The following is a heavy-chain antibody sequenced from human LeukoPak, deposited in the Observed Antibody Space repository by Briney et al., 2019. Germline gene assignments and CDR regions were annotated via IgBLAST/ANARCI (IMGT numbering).Heavy chain of an antibody. CDR1: GFTFSSYG. V-gene: IGHV3-13*01. CDR2: IGTTGDT. CDR3: ARGERYSSSWFYNRFDP. Sequence: GGSLRLSCAASGFTFSSYGMHWVRQTTGKGLEWVSGIGTTGDTHYPDSVKGRFTVSRENAKNSLYLQMNSLRAGDTAVYYCARGERYSSSWFYNRFDPWGQGTLVTVSS. D-gene: IGHD6-13*01. J-gene: IGHJ5*02.